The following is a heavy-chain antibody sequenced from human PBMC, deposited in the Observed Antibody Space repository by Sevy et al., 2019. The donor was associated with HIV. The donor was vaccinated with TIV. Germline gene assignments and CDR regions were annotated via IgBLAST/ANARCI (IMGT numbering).Heavy chain of an antibody. V-gene: IGHV3-23*01. D-gene: IGHD2-8*01. J-gene: IGHJ4*02. CDR3: AREGGTRPHDY. CDR2: LSFGGGKI. CDR1: GFAFYDYS. Sequence: GGSLRLSCAASGFAFYDYSMSWIRQAPGKGLEWVASLSFGGGKINSADSVKGRFTISRDNSNNSFYLQMDNVRVDDSALYYCAREGGTRPHDYWGQGTRVTVSS.